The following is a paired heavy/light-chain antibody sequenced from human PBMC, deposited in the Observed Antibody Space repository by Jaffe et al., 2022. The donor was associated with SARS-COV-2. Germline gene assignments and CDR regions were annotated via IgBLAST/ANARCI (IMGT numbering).Heavy chain of an antibody. Sequence: EVQLVESGGGLVQPGRSLRLSCAASGFTFDECAMHWVRQAPGRGLEWVAGIGWSSYSINYADSVRGRFTISRDNAKNSLYLQMNSLRSDDTALYYCARVPRGFYTYMDVWGKGTTVTVSS. CDR1: GFTFDECA. CDR3: ARVPRGFYTYMDV. V-gene: IGHV3-9*01. D-gene: IGHD4-4*01. J-gene: IGHJ6*03. CDR2: IGWSSYSI.
Light chain of an antibody. CDR2: DVT. V-gene: IGLV2-14*03. Sequence: QSALTQPASVSGSPGQSITISCTGSSSDVGGYNYVSWYQQHPGKAPKLMIYDVTYRPSGVSDRFSGSRSGNTASLSISGLQAEDEGDYYCSSFTSSSTLAFGGGTKVTVL. CDR3: SSFTSSSTLA. J-gene: IGLJ2*01. CDR1: SSDVGGYNY.